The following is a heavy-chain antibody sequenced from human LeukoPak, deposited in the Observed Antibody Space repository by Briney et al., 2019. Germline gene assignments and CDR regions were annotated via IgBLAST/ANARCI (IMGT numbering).Heavy chain of an antibody. J-gene: IGHJ4*02. CDR2: INWNGGST. CDR1: GFTFDDYG. V-gene: IGHV3-20*04. Sequence: PGGSLRLSCAASGFTFDDYGMSWVRQAPGKGLEWVSGINWNGGSTGYADSVKGRFTISRDNAKNSLYLQMNSLRAEDTALYYCARDISSSGWYPPIDYWGQGTLVTVSS. CDR3: ARDISSSGWYPPIDY. D-gene: IGHD6-19*01.